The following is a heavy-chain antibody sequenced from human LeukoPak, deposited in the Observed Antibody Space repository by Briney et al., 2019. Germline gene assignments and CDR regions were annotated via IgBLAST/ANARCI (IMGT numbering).Heavy chain of an antibody. J-gene: IGHJ5*02. CDR3: ARDIDDSSGSHWFDP. CDR2: IIPIFGTA. D-gene: IGHD3-22*01. CDR1: GGTFSSYA. V-gene: IGHV1-69*05. Sequence: GSSVKVSCKASGGTFSSYAISWVRQAPGQGLEWMGRIIPIFGTANYAQKFQGRVTITTDESTSTAYMELSSLRSEDTAVYYCARDIDDSSGSHWFDPWGQGTLVTVSS.